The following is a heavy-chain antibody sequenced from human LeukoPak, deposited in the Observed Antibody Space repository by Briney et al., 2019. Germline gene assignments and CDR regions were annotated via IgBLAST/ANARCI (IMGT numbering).Heavy chain of an antibody. D-gene: IGHD5-12*01. V-gene: IGHV4-59*08. Sequence: SETLSLTCTVSGGSISSYYWSWIRQPPGKGLEWIGSIYHSGSTYYNPSLKSRVTISVDTSKNQFSLKLSSVTAADTAVYYCARHYSGYDLVDYWGQGTLVTVSS. J-gene: IGHJ4*02. CDR2: IYHSGST. CDR1: GGSISSYY. CDR3: ARHYSGYDLVDY.